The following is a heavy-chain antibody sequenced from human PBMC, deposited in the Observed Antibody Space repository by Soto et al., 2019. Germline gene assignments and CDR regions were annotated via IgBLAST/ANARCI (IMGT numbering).Heavy chain of an antibody. V-gene: IGHV4-30-2*01. CDR3: ASMYPTVFPAFDI. J-gene: IGHJ3*02. D-gene: IGHD4-17*01. CDR2: IYHSGST. CDR1: GGSISSGGYS. Sequence: QLQLQESGSGLVKPSQTLSLTCAVSGGSISSGGYSWSWIRQPPGKGLEWIGYIYHSGSTYYNPSLKSRVTISVGRSKNQFSLKLSSVTAADTAVYYCASMYPTVFPAFDIWGQGTMVTVSS.